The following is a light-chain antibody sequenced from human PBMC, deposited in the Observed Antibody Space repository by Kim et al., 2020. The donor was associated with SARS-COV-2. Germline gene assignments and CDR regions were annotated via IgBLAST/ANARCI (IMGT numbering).Light chain of an antibody. CDR3: QQYNDWPPLT. CDR1: QNIRSN. J-gene: IGKJ5*01. Sequence: SRGERATLSCRASQNIRSNLAWYQQNPGQAPSLLSFDASNRATGIPGRFSGTGSGTEFSLTISDLQSENVAVYYCQQYNDWPPLTFGQGTRLEIK. V-gene: IGKV3-15*01. CDR2: DAS.